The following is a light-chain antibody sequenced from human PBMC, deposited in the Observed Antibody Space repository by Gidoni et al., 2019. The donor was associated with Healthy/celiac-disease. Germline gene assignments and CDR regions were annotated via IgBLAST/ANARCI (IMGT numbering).Light chain of an antibody. CDR1: SSDVGGYTY. CDR3: SSYTSSSTLWV. J-gene: IGLJ3*02. CDR2: EVS. V-gene: IGLV2-14*01. Sequence: QSALTQPASVSGSPGQSITISCTGTSSDVGGYTYVSWYQQHPGKAPNLMIYEVSNRPSGVSNRFSGSKSGNTASLTISGLQAEDEADYYCSSYTSSSTLWVFGGGTKLTVL.